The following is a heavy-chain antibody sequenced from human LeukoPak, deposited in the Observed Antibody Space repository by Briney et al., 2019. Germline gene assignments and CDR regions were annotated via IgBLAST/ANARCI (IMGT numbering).Heavy chain of an antibody. V-gene: IGHV3-7*01. J-gene: IGHJ3*01. CDR2: IKQDGSEK. CDR1: GFTFSSHW. CDR3: TRVSVSVAFDL. D-gene: IGHD2/OR15-2a*01. Sequence: GGSLRLSCAASGFTFSSHWMTWVRQAPGKGLEWLGNIKQDGSEKYYAGSVRGRFTMSRDNAKNSLYLQMNSLRAEDTAVYFCTRVSVSVAFDLWGQGTMVTVSS.